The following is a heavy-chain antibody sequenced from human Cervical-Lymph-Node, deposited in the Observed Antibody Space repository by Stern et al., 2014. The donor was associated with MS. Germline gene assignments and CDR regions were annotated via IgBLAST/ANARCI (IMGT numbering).Heavy chain of an antibody. CDR3: ARGGAVTSSEYYFDY. J-gene: IGHJ4*02. V-gene: IGHV3-30*01. Sequence: VQLVESGGGVVQPGRSLRLSCAASGFTFSYHAMHWVRQAPGKGLEWVAVISYDGSGNYYAGSVKGRFPLSRDNSKNTLYLQMNSLRAEDTAVYYCARGGAVTSSEYYFDYWGQGTLVTVSS. D-gene: IGHD4-17*01. CDR1: GFTFSYHA. CDR2: ISYDGSGN.